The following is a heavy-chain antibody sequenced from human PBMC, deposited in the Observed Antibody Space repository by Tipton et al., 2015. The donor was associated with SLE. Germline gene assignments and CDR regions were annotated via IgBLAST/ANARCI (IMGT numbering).Heavy chain of an antibody. D-gene: IGHD6-13*01. CDR3: AKDRSGSWYGMDV. Sequence: SLRLSCAASGFTFTTFAMSWVRQAPGKGLEWVSAISGSGTSTYYPDSVKGRFTISRDNSKSTLYLQMNSLRPEDTAVYYCAKDRSGSWYGMDVWGQGTTVAVFS. V-gene: IGHV3-23*01. CDR2: ISGSGTST. J-gene: IGHJ6*02. CDR1: GFTFTTFA.